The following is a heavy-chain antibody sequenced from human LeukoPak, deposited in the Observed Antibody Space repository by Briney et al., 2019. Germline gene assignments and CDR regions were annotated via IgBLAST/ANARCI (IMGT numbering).Heavy chain of an antibody. V-gene: IGHV3-74*01. CDR1: GFTFSSYW. J-gene: IGHJ4*02. CDR2: INSDGSST. Sequence: GGSLRFSCAASGFTFSSYWMHWVRQAPGKGLVWVSHINSDGSSTSYADSVKGRFTISRDNAKNTVYLQMNSLRAEDTAVYYCAGGRGYSYGYLGYWGQGTLATVSS. CDR3: AGGRGYSYGYLGY. D-gene: IGHD5-18*01.